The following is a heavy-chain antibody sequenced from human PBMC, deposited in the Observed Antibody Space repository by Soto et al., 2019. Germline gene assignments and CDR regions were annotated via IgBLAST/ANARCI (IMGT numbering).Heavy chain of an antibody. Sequence: GGSLRLSCISSGFTFRTYTMNWVRQAPGKGLEWVSGIRGFSPYTFYAESVKGRFTISRDNAKNSLYLQMNSLGAEDTAVYYCARDRGYDAHDYYYNAMDVWGQGTTVTVSS. J-gene: IGHJ6*02. CDR2: IRGFSPYT. D-gene: IGHD2-15*01. V-gene: IGHV3-21*01. CDR1: GFTFRTYT. CDR3: ARDRGYDAHDYYYNAMDV.